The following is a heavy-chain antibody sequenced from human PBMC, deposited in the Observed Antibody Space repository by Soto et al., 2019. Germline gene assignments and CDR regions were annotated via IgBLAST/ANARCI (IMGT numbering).Heavy chain of an antibody. CDR3: AKDPSGGGWFDP. Sequence: QVQLVESGGGVVQPGRSLRLSCAASGFTFSSYGMHWVRQAPGKELEWVAVISYDGSNKYYADSVKGRFTISRDNSKNTLYLQMNSLRAEDTAVYYCAKDPSGGGWFDPWGQGTLVTVSS. CDR2: ISYDGSNK. V-gene: IGHV3-30*18. J-gene: IGHJ5*02. D-gene: IGHD3-16*01. CDR1: GFTFSSYG.